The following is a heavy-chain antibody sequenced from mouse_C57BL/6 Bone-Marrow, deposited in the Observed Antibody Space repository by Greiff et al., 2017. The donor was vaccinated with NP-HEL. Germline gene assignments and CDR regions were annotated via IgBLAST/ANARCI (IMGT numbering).Heavy chain of an antibody. Sequence: VQLQQSGAELARPGASVKLSCKASGYTFTSYGISWVKQRTGQGLEWIGEIYPRSGNTYYNEKFKGKATLTADKSSSTACMELRSLTSEDTAVYFCARIRLRWTLYYARDYWGQGTSVTVSS. CDR1: GYTFTSYG. CDR2: IYPRSGNT. V-gene: IGHV1-81*01. J-gene: IGHJ4*01. CDR3: ARIRLRWTLYYARDY. D-gene: IGHD2-2*01.